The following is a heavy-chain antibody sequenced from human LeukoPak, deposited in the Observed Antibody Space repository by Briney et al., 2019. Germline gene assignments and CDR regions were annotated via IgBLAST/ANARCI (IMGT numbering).Heavy chain of an antibody. CDR1: EFTLSSYE. D-gene: IGHD3-22*01. CDR3: ARDLGYYDSSGYYRGAEYFQH. CDR2: ISSSGSSI. V-gene: IGHV3-48*03. Sequence: GGSLRLSCAASEFTLSSYEMNWVRQAPGKGLEWVSYISSSGSSIYYADSVKGRFTISRDNAKNSLYLQMNSLRAEDTAVYYCARDLGYYDSSGYYRGAEYFQHWGQGTLVTVSS. J-gene: IGHJ1*01.